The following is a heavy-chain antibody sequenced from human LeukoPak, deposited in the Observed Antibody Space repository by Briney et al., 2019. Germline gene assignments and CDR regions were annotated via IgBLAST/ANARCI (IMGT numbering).Heavy chain of an antibody. V-gene: IGHV4-34*01. J-gene: IGHJ4*02. CDR1: GGSFSGYY. CDR2: LNHSGST. D-gene: IGHD6-13*01. Sequence: PSETLSLTCAVYGGSFSGYYWSWIRQPPGKGLEWIGELNHSGSTNYNPSLKSRVTTSVDTSKNRFSLKLSSVTAADTAVYYCARGKRGYSSSWYDYWGQGTLVTVSS. CDR3: ARGKRGYSSSWYDY.